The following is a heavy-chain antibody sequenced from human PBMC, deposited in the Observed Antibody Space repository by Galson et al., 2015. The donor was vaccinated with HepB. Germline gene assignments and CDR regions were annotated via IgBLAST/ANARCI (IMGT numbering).Heavy chain of an antibody. Sequence: SVKVSCKASGYTFTGYYMHWVRQAPGQGLEWMGRINPNSGGTNYAQKFQGRVTMTRDTSISTAYMELSRLRSDDTAVYYCAIPGHYDSSGYYSNWGQGTLVTVSS. V-gene: IGHV1-2*06. J-gene: IGHJ4*02. CDR1: GYTFTGYY. D-gene: IGHD3-22*01. CDR2: INPNSGGT. CDR3: AIPGHYDSSGYYSN.